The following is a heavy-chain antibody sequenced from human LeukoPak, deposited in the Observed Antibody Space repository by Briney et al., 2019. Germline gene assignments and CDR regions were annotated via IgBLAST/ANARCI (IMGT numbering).Heavy chain of an antibody. J-gene: IGHJ4*02. V-gene: IGHV3-30-3*01. CDR2: ISYDGNNK. Sequence: SGRSLRLSCAASGFAFSSFAMHWVRQAPGKGLEWVAVISYDGNNKYYADSVKGRFTISRDNSKNTLYLQMNSLRTEDTTMYYCARGTGTRVAPYYFDHWGQGTLVTVSS. CDR3: ARGTGTRVAPYYFDH. D-gene: IGHD1-1*01. CDR1: GFAFSSFA.